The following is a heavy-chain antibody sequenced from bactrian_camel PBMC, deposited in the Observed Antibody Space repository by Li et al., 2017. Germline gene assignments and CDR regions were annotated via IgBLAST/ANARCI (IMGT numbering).Heavy chain of an antibody. CDR2: VSTDGTT. Sequence: VQLVESGGGSVQAGGSLKLSCAASEAIFSRCTMSWYRQSPGQERELVSSVSTDGTTTYANSVKGRFTISRANDKNTVILQMNSLQPNDTAVYYCAARGLTVRRLCFVGNLWGKGTQVTVS. D-gene: IGHD4*01. CDR1: EAIFSRCT. J-gene: IGHJ4*01. CDR3: AARGLTVRRLCFVGNL. V-gene: IGHV3S53*01.